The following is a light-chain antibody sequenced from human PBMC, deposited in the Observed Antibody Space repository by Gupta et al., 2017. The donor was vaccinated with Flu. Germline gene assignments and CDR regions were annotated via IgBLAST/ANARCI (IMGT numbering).Light chain of an antibody. Sequence: ATLSVSPGESATRSCRASESVRNNLAWYKQKPDQAPRLLIYGASTRDTGIPARFSGSGYGTEFTLTISSRQSEDFAVYYCQQHDNWSLLTFGDGTKVDI. V-gene: IGKV3-15*01. CDR3: QQHDNWSLLT. CDR1: ESVRNN. J-gene: IGKJ3*01. CDR2: GAS.